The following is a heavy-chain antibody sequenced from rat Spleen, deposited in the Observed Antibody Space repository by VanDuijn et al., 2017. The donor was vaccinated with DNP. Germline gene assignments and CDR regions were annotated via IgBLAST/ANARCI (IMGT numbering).Heavy chain of an antibody. J-gene: IGHJ2*01. CDR1: GFSLTRFG. D-gene: IGHD1-5*01. Sequence: QVQLIESGPGLVQPSQTLSLTCDVSGFSLTRFGVTWIRQPPGKGLEWIAAISSGGNTYYNSSLQSRLSVSRDTSKSQVFLKMNSLQTEDTATYYCARWYNYFDYWGRGVMVTVSS. V-gene: IGHV2S12*01. CDR3: ARWYNYFDY. CDR2: ISSGGNT.